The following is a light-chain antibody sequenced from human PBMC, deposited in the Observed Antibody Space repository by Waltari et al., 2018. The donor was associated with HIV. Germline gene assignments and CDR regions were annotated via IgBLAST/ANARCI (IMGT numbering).Light chain of an antibody. CDR3: QSYDSSLSGVV. CDR1: SSNIGAGYD. CDR2: GNS. J-gene: IGLJ2*01. Sequence: QSVLTQPPSVSGAPGQRVTISCTGSSSNIGAGYDVHWYQQLPGTAPKLLICGNSYRPSGVPDRVSGSKSGTAASLAITGLQAEDEADYYCQSYDSSLSGVVFGGGTKLTVL. V-gene: IGLV1-40*01.